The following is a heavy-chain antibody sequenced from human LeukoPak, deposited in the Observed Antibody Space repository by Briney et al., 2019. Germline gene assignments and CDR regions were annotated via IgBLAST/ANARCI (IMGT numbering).Heavy chain of an antibody. CDR3: ARDRWLTPINVYYYYGMDV. CDR1: GYTFTSYG. Sequence: ASVTVSCTASGYTFTSYGISWVRQAPGQGLEWMGWISAYNGNTNYAQKLQGRVTMTTDTSTSTAYMELRSLRSDDTAVYYCARDRWLTPINVYYYYGMDVWGQGTTVTVSS. D-gene: IGHD5-12*01. J-gene: IGHJ6*02. V-gene: IGHV1-18*01. CDR2: ISAYNGNT.